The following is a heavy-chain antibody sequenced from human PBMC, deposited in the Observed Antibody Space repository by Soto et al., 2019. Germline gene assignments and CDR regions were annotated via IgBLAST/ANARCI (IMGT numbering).Heavy chain of an antibody. V-gene: IGHV3-7*01. CDR1: GFTFSSYL. CDR3: ARDRGQFDY. Sequence: GGSLRLSCAASGFTFSSYLMSWVRQAPGKGLEWVASVKQDGSEKYYVDSVKGRFTISRDNAKNSLYLQMNSLRAEDTAVYYCARDRGQFDYWGQGTLVTVSS. D-gene: IGHD3-10*01. CDR2: VKQDGSEK. J-gene: IGHJ4*02.